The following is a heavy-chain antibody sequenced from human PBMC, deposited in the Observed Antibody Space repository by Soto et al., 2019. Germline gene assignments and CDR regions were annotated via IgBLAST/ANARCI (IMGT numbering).Heavy chain of an antibody. CDR1: GFTFSSYW. J-gene: IGHJ5*02. D-gene: IGHD2-2*01. CDR3: ARDRVVVPAAKAGWFDP. V-gene: IGHV3-7*05. Sequence: EVQLVEAGGGLVQPGGSLRLSCAASGFTFSSYWMSWVRQAPGKGLEWVANIKQDGSETYYVDYVKGRFTISRDNAKNSLYLQMNSLRAEYTAVYYCARDRVVVPAAKAGWFDPWGQGTLVTVSS. CDR2: IKQDGSET.